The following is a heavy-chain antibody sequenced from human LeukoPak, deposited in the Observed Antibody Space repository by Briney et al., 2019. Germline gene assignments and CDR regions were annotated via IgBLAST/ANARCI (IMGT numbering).Heavy chain of an antibody. Sequence: EASVKVSRKASGGTFSSYAISWVRQAPGQGLEWMGGIIPIFGTANYAQKFQGRVTITADESTSTAYMELSSLRSEDTAVYYCARATAYSSWFDPWGQGTLVTVSS. CDR3: ARATAYSSWFDP. CDR2: IIPIFGTA. CDR1: GGTFSSYA. J-gene: IGHJ5*02. V-gene: IGHV1-69*01. D-gene: IGHD4-11*01.